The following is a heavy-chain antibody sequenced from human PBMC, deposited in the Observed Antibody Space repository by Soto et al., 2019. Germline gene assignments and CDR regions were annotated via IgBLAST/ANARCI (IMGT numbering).Heavy chain of an antibody. Sequence: SETLSLTCAVTGFSITSGYYWGWIRQPPGKGLEWVGNIYHDGITYYNPSLKSRVTMSVDTSNNQFSLRLTSVTAADTAVYYCASAYDSSAYTFDFWGQGTLVTVSS. CDR2: IYHDGIT. CDR1: GFSITSGYY. D-gene: IGHD3-22*01. J-gene: IGHJ4*02. CDR3: ASAYDSSAYTFDF. V-gene: IGHV4-38-2*01.